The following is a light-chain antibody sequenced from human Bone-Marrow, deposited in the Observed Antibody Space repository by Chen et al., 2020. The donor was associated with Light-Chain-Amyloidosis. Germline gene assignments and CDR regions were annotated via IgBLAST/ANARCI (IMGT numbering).Light chain of an antibody. J-gene: IGKJ4*01. Sequence: EIVLTQSPGTLSLSPGDRATLSCRTSQSISSTYLAWYQQKPGQAPRLLIYGVSSRATGIADRFSGSGSGTDFTLTISRLEPEDFAVYYCQQYSTSPLTFGGGNKVEIK. CDR3: QQYSTSPLT. V-gene: IGKV3-20*01. CDR1: QSISSTY. CDR2: GVS.